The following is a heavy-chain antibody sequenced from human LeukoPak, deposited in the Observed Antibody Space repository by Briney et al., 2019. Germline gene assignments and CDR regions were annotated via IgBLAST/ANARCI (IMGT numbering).Heavy chain of an antibody. CDR1: GGSISSYY. Sequence: PSETLSLTCTVSGGSISSYYWSWIRQPPGKGLEWIGYIYYSGSTNYNPSLKSRVTISVDTSKNQFSLKLSSVTAADTAVYSCARLAGELLVDYWGQGTLVTVSS. CDR3: ARLAGELLVDY. J-gene: IGHJ4*02. CDR2: IYYSGST. V-gene: IGHV4-59*01. D-gene: IGHD3-16*01.